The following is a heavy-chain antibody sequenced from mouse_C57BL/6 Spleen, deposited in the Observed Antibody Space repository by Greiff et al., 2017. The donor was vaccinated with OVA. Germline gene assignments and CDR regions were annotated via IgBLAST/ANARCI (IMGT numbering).Heavy chain of an antibody. V-gene: IGHV1-26*01. J-gene: IGHJ3*01. CDR3: AREDGDSSGSFAY. Sequence: EVKLQQSGPELVKPGASVKISCKASGYTFTDYYMNWVKQSHGKSLEWIGDINPNNGGTSYNQKFKGKATLTVDKSSSTAYMELRSLTSEDSAVYYCAREDGDSSGSFAYWGQGTLVTVSA. CDR1: GYTFTDYY. D-gene: IGHD3-2*02. CDR2: INPNNGGT.